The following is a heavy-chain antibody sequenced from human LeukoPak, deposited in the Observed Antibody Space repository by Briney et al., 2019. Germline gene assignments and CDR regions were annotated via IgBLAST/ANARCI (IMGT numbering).Heavy chain of an antibody. CDR1: GFTFSSYS. V-gene: IGHV3-21*01. Sequence: GGSLRLSCAASGFTFSSYSMNWVRQAPGKGLEWVSSISSSSSYIYYADSVKGRFTTSRDNAKNSLYLQMNSLRAEDTAVYYCARVPYCSSTSCSHEYYFDYWGQGTLVTVSS. D-gene: IGHD2-2*01. J-gene: IGHJ4*02. CDR2: ISSSSSYI. CDR3: ARVPYCSSTSCSHEYYFDY.